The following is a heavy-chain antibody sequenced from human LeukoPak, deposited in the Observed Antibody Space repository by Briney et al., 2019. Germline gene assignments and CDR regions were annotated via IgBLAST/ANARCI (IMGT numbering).Heavy chain of an antibody. CDR1: GGSFSGYY. V-gene: IGHV4-34*01. Sequence: PSETLSLTCAVYGGSFSGYYWSWIRQPPGKGLEWIGEINHSGSTNYNPSLKSRVTISVDTSKNQFSLKLSSVTAADTAVYYCARGYYYDSSGYYYLDYWGQEPWSPSPQ. CDR3: ARGYYYDSSGYYYLDY. D-gene: IGHD3-22*01. CDR2: INHSGST. J-gene: IGHJ4*01.